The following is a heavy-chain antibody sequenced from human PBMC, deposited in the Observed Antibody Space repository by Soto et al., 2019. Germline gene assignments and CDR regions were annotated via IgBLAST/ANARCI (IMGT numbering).Heavy chain of an antibody. CDR3: ASTAAAGHYYYYGMDV. CDR1: GGTFSSYT. CDR2: IIPILGIA. J-gene: IGHJ6*02. Sequence: SVKVSCKASGGTFSSYTISWVRQAPGQGLEWMGRIIPILGIANYAQKFQGRVTITADKSTSTAYMELSSLRSEDTAVYYCASTAAAGHYYYYGMDVWGQGTTVTVSS. D-gene: IGHD6-13*01. V-gene: IGHV1-69*02.